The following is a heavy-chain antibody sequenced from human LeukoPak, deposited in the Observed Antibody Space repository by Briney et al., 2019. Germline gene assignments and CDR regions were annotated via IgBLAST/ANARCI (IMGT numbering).Heavy chain of an antibody. V-gene: IGHV1-2*02. CDR2: INPNSGGT. CDR3: ARDYGGNSVLDY. Sequence: ASVKVSCKSSGYTFTDYYIHWVRQAPGQGLEWMGWINPNSGGTNYAQKFQGRVTMTRDTSIITAYMELSSLRSDDTAVYYCARDYGGNSVLDYWGQGTLVTVSS. D-gene: IGHD4-23*01. CDR1: GYTFTDYY. J-gene: IGHJ4*02.